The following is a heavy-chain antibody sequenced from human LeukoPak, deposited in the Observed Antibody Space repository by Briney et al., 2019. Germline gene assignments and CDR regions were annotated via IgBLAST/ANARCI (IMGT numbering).Heavy chain of an antibody. CDR2: ISSTGSTI. J-gene: IGHJ3*02. Sequence: GGSLRLSCAASGFTFSDYYMNWIRQAPGKGLEWISYISSTGSTIYYADSVKGRFTISRDNAKNSLYLQMNSLRAEDTAVYYCARVPYYYDSSAYYDDAFDIWGQGTMVTVSS. CDR1: GFTFSDYY. CDR3: ARVPYYYDSSAYYDDAFDI. D-gene: IGHD3-22*01. V-gene: IGHV3-11*04.